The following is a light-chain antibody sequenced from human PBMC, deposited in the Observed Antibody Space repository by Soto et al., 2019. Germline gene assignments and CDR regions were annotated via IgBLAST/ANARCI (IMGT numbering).Light chain of an antibody. V-gene: IGKV1D-13*01. CDR1: QGISTL. CDR2: DAS. Sequence: AIQLTQSPSSLSASVGDRVTITCRASQGISTLFAWYQQKPGKAPKLLIYDASSLESGVPSRFSGSGSGADLTLTINSLQPEDFATYDCQQFYDYPLTSGGETKVEIK. CDR3: QQFYDYPLT. J-gene: IGKJ4*01.